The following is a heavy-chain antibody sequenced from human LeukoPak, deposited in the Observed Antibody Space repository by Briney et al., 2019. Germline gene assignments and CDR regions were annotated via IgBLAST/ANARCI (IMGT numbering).Heavy chain of an antibody. Sequence: GRSLRLSCAASGFTFSSYGMHWVRQAPGKGLEWVAVISYDGSNKYYADSVKGRFTISRDNSKNTLHLQMNSLRAEDTAVYYCAKDGEYYDFWSDYYTSKGYGMDVWGQGTTVTVSS. D-gene: IGHD3-3*01. CDR2: ISYDGSNK. J-gene: IGHJ6*02. CDR3: AKDGEYYDFWSDYYTSKGYGMDV. V-gene: IGHV3-30*18. CDR1: GFTFSSYG.